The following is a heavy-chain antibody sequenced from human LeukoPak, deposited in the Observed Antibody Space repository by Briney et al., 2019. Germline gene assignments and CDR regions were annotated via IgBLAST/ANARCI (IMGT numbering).Heavy chain of an antibody. V-gene: IGHV1-18*01. Sequence: ASVKVSCKSSGYTFTSYGIIWVRQAPGQGLEWMGWISAYNGNTNYAQKLQGRVTMTTDTSTSTAYMELRSLRSDDTAVYYCARVYCSSTSCYSDYWGQGTLVTVSS. J-gene: IGHJ4*02. CDR1: GYTFTSYG. CDR2: ISAYNGNT. D-gene: IGHD2-2*02. CDR3: ARVYCSSTSCYSDY.